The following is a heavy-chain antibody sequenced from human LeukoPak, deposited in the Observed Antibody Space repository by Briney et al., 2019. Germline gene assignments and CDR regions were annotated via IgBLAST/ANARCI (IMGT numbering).Heavy chain of an antibody. CDR2: INPNSGGT. J-gene: IGHJ4*02. Sequence: ASVKVSCKASGYTFTGYYMHWVRQAPGQGLEWMGWINPNSGGTNYAQKFQGRVTMTRDTSISTAYMELSRLRSDDTAVYYCARDKIPTPELWIDYWGQGTLVTVSS. D-gene: IGHD5-18*01. CDR1: GYTFTGYY. V-gene: IGHV1-2*02. CDR3: ARDKIPTPELWIDY.